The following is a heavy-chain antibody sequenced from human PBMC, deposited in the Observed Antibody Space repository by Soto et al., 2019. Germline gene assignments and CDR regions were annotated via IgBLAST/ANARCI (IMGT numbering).Heavy chain of an antibody. CDR1: GFTFSTYA. CDR3: ARMYSSSCDY. D-gene: IGHD6-13*01. Sequence: EVQLLESGGDLVQPGGSLRLSCAASGFTFSTYAMRWVRQAPGKGLEWVSSITGSGDRTYYADSVKGRFTISRDNSQSPLHLQMNSLRAEDPAVYYCARMYSSSCDYWGQGTLVTVSS. J-gene: IGHJ4*02. V-gene: IGHV3-23*01. CDR2: ITGSGDRT.